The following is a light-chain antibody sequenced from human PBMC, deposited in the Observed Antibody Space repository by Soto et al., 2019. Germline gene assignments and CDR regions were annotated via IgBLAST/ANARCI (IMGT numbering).Light chain of an antibody. J-gene: IGKJ4*01. CDR3: QQSYTLSPLT. V-gene: IGKV1-39*01. CDR1: QSISNY. Sequence: DIQMTQSPSSLSASVGDRVIITCRTSQSISNYLNWYRHKPGKAPKVLISAASNLQSGVPSRFSGSGSGTVFTLTISSLQPEDFATYFCQQSYTLSPLTFGGGTKVDIK. CDR2: AAS.